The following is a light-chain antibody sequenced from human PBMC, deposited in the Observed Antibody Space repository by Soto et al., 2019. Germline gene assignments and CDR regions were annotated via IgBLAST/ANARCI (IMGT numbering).Light chain of an antibody. CDR2: GAS. CDR1: QSVRSSY. J-gene: IGKJ1*01. CDR3: QQYGDMWK. V-gene: IGKV3-20*01. Sequence: IVLTQSPGSLSLSPGERASLNCRASQSVRSSYLAWYQQQPGQAPRLLIHGASRRATGIPDRFSGSGSGTDFTLTINRLEPEDFAVYFCQQYGDMWKCGQGTTGDIK.